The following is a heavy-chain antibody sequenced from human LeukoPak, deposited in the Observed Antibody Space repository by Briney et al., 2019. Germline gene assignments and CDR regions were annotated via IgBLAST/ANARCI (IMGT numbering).Heavy chain of an antibody. Sequence: PSETLSLTRTVSVASISSYYWSWIRQPPGKGLEFIGYMYYSGGTRYNPSLESRVTISVDTSNNQFSLKLSSVTAADTALYYCARVSVVYYYMDVWGKGTTVTVSS. CDR2: MYYSGGT. J-gene: IGHJ6*03. D-gene: IGHD4-23*01. CDR1: VASISSYY. V-gene: IGHV4-59*01. CDR3: ARVSVVYYYMDV.